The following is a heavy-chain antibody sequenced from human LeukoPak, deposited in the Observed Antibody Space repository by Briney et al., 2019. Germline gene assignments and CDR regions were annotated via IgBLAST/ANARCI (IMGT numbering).Heavy chain of an antibody. D-gene: IGHD5-18*01. Sequence: SAKVSCKTSGGNVSSSAITRVHPAPGQELEWMRRIIPVLNITTYAQKFQGSVTITANTSTSTVYMELSSLRSEETAVYYCARDQGLTAPPPYGLDVWGQGTTVIVSS. V-gene: IGHV1-69*04. J-gene: IGHJ6*02. CDR2: IIPVLNIT. CDR1: GGNVSSSA. CDR3: ARDQGLTAPPPYGLDV.